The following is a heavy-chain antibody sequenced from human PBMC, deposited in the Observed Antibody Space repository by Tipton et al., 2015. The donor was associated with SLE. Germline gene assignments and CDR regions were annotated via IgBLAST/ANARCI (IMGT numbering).Heavy chain of an antibody. Sequence: TLSLTCNVSVYSISSSHWWGWIRQPPGKGLEWIGHIYYGGTIYYNPSLKSRVTMSIDTSKNQFSLKLSSVTAADTAVYYCARDLHGGYRGGAFDIWGQGTMVTVSS. CDR3: ARDLHGGYRGGAFDI. D-gene: IGHD5-12*01. CDR1: VYSISSSHW. J-gene: IGHJ3*02. CDR2: IYYGGTI. V-gene: IGHV4-28*03.